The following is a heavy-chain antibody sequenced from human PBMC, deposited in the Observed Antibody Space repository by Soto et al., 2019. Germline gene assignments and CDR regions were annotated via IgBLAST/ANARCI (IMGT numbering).Heavy chain of an antibody. J-gene: IGHJ4*02. CDR3: ATMVVADVRFDY. CDR2: IYYSGST. D-gene: IGHD2-15*01. CDR1: GGSISSSSYY. V-gene: IGHV4-39*01. Sequence: QLQLQESGPGLVKPSETLSLTCTVSGGSISSSSYYWGWIRQPPGKGLEWIGSIYYSGSTYYNPSLKSRVTISVDTFKNQFSLTRSSVTAADTAVYYCATMVVADVRFDYWGQGTLVTVSS.